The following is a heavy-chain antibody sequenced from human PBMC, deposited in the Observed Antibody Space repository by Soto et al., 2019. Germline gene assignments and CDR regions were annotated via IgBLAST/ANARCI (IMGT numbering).Heavy chain of an antibody. V-gene: IGHV3-9*01. CDR2: ISWNSGSI. J-gene: IGHJ4*02. CDR3: AKDIGGRLGELSVIDY. Sequence: DVQLVESGGGLVQPGRSLRLSCAASGFTFDDYAMHWVRKAPGKGLEWVSGISWNSGSIGYADSVKGRFTISRDNAKNTLYLQMNSLRAEDTALYYCAKDIGGRLGELSVIDYWGQGTLVTVSS. CDR1: GFTFDDYA. D-gene: IGHD3-16*02.